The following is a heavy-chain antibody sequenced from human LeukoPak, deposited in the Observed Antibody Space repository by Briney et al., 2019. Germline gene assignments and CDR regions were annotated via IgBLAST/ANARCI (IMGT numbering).Heavy chain of an antibody. CDR1: GGTFSTFG. D-gene: IGHD3-22*01. J-gene: IGHJ5*02. CDR2: IIPMSGTV. V-gene: IGHV1-69*06. Sequence: SVKVSCKASGGTFSTFGISWVRQAPGQGLEWMGGIIPMSGTVNNAQKFQGRVTITADKSTGTAYMELSSLRSDDTAVYYCARDGDYYDSSTGFDPWGQGTLVTVSS. CDR3: ARDGDYYDSSTGFDP.